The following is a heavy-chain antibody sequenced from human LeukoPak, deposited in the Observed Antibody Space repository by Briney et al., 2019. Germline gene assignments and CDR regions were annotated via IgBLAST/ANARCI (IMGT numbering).Heavy chain of an antibody. CDR2: ISGGGATI. CDR1: GFIFSSYS. Sequence: GGSLRLSCAASGFIFSSYSMNWVRQAPGRGLEWVSYISGGGATIYYADSVKGRFTISRDNAKNSVFLQMNSLRADDTAVCYCARVAPPLDYWGQGTLVAVSS. CDR3: ARVAPPLDY. V-gene: IGHV3-48*04. J-gene: IGHJ4*02.